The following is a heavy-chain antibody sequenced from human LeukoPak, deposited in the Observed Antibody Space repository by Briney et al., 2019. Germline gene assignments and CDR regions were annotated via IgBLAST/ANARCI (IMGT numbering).Heavy chain of an antibody. CDR2: IKKEDGYEK. CDR3: ARGGAVAGKYVY. CDR1: GFTFSDYW. Sequence: GGSLRLSCAGSGFTFSDYWMSWVRQAPGKGLEWVASIKKEDGYEKIYVDSVKGRFTISRDNAENSVYLQMNSLRVEDTAMYYSARGGAVAGKYVYWGQGTLVTVSS. D-gene: IGHD6-19*01. V-gene: IGHV3-7*01. J-gene: IGHJ4*02.